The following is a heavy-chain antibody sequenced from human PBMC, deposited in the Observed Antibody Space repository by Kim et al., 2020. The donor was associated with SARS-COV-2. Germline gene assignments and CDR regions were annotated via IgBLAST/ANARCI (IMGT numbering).Heavy chain of an antibody. CDR3: ARERQWELLSYYYYYGMDV. Sequence: GGSLRLSCAASGFTFSSYAMHWVRQAPGKGLEWVAVISYDGSNKYYADSVKGRFTISRDNSKNTLYLQMNSLRAEDTAVYYCARERQWELLSYYYYYGMDVWRQGTTVTVSS. CDR2: ISYDGSNK. CDR1: GFTFSSYA. J-gene: IGHJ6*02. V-gene: IGHV3-30*04. D-gene: IGHD1-26*01.